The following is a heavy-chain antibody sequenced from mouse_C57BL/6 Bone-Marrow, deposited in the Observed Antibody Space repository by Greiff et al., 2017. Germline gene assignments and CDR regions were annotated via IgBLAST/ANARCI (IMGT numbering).Heavy chain of an antibody. Sequence: EVQLVESGEVLVKPGGSLKLSCAASGFTFSSYAMSWVRQTPEKRLEWVAYISSGGDYIYYADTVKGRFTISRDNARNTLYLQMSSLKSEDTAMYYCTREGITTVVATDYAMDYWGQGTSVTVSS. CDR1: GFTFSSYA. V-gene: IGHV5-9-1*02. D-gene: IGHD1-1*01. J-gene: IGHJ4*01. CDR2: ISSGGDYI. CDR3: TREGITTVVATDYAMDY.